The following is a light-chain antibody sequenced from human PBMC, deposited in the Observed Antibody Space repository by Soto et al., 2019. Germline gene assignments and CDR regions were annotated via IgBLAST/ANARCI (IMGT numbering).Light chain of an antibody. J-gene: IGKJ1*01. Sequence: IQMTQSPSSLSASTGDRVTITCRASQGISSYLAWYQQKPGKAPKLLIYAASTLQSGVPSRFSGSGSGADFTLTVSCLQSEDFATYYCQQYYSYPRTFGQGTKVDIK. CDR1: QGISSY. CDR3: QQYYSYPRT. CDR2: AAS. V-gene: IGKV1-8*01.